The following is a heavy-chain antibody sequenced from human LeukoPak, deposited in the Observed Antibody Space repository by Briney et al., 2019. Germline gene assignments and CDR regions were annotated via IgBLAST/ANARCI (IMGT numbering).Heavy chain of an antibody. D-gene: IGHD2-15*01. CDR1: GFTFSSYA. CDR2: ISGSGGST. J-gene: IGHJ4*02. Sequence: GGSLRLSCAASGFTFSSYAMSWVRQAPWKGLEWLSAISGSGGSTYYADSVKGRFTISRDNSKNTLYLQMNSLRAEDTAVYYCARKSRGRQDFDYWGQGTLVTVSS. V-gene: IGHV3-23*01. CDR3: ARKSRGRQDFDY.